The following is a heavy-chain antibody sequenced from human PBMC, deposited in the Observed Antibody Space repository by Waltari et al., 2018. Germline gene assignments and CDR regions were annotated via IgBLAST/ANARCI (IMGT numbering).Heavy chain of an antibody. CDR3: ARGATYYDFWSGYGDYYGMDV. J-gene: IGHJ6*02. CDR2: MNPNSGNT. Sequence: QVQLVQSGAEVKKPGASVKVSCKASGYTFTSYDINWVRQAPGQGIGWMGWMNPNSGNTGYAQKFQGRVTMTRNTSISTAYMELSSLRSEDTAVYYCARGATYYDFWSGYGDYYGMDVWGQGTTVTVSS. V-gene: IGHV1-8*01. CDR1: GYTFTSYD. D-gene: IGHD3-3*01.